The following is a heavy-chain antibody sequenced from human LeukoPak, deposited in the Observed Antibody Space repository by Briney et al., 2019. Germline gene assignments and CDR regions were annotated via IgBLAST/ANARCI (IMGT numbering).Heavy chain of an antibody. V-gene: IGHV4-31*03. D-gene: IGHD3-22*01. CDR2: IYYSGST. J-gene: IGHJ4*02. Sequence: PSQTLSLTCTVSGGSISSGGYYWSWIRQHPGKGLEWIGYIYYSGSTYYNPSIKSRVTISVDTSKNQCSLKLSSVTAADTAVYYCARVLRDYYDSSGPEQFDYWGQGTLVTVSS. CDR3: ARVLRDYYDSSGPEQFDY. CDR1: GGSISSGGYY.